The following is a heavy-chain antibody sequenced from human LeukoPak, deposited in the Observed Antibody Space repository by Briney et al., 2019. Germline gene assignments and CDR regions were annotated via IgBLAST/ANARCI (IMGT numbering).Heavy chain of an antibody. J-gene: IGHJ4*02. CDR1: GFTFSSYA. V-gene: IGHV3-23*01. CDR3: AKEAGYSGYDFPDF. Sequence: GGSLRLSCAASGFTFSSYAMSWVRQAPGKGLEWVSAISGSAYSTYYAGSVKGRFTISRDNSKNTLYLQMNSLRAEDTAVYYCAKEAGYSGYDFPDFWGQGTLVTVSS. D-gene: IGHD5-12*01. CDR2: ISGSAYST.